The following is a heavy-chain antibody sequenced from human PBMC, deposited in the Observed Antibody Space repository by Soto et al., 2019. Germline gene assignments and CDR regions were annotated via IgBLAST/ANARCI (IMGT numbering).Heavy chain of an antibody. V-gene: IGHV4-31*03. D-gene: IGHD3-16*01. J-gene: IGHJ5*02. CDR1: GGSISSGGYY. Sequence: QVPLQESGPGLVKPAQTLYLTCTVSGGSISSGGYYWIWIRQHPGKGLEWIGYIYYSGSTYYNPSLKSRVTISVDTSKNQFSLKLSSVTAADTAVYYCARVGGINWFDPSGQGTLGIVSA. CDR3: ARVGGINWFDP. CDR2: IYYSGST.